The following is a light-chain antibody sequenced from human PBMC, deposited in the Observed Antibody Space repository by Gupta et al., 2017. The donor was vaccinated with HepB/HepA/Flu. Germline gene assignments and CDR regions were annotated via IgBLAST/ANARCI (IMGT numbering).Light chain of an antibody. CDR1: SSNIGAGYD. V-gene: IGLV1-40*01. Sequence: QSVLTQPPSVSGAPGQRVTISCTGSSSNIGAGYDVHWYQQLPGTDPKLLSYVNSNRPSGVPDRFSGSKSGTSAYLAITGLQAEDEADYYGQSYDSSLSGYVGFGGGTKLTVL. J-gene: IGLJ2*01. CDR2: VNS. CDR3: QSYDSSLSGYVG.